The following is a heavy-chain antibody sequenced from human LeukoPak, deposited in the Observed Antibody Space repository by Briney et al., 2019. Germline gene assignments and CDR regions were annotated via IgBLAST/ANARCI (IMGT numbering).Heavy chain of an antibody. CDR2: IYYSGST. CDR3: ARETGIAAAGIDY. D-gene: IGHD6-13*01. J-gene: IGHJ4*02. V-gene: IGHV4-30-4*01. Sequence: SETLSLTCTVSVGSISSGYYYWSWIRQPPGKGLEWIGYIYYSGSTYYNPSLKSRVTISVDTSKNQFSLKLSSVTAADTAVYYCARETGIAAAGIDYWGQGTLVTVSS. CDR1: VGSISSGYYY.